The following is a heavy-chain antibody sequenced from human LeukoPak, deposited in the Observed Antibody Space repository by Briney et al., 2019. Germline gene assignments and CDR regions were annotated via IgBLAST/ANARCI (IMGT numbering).Heavy chain of an antibody. D-gene: IGHD3-22*01. Sequence: PGGSLRLSCAASGSTFSSYWMYWVRQAPGKGPVWVAHINTDGSSLNYADSVKGRFTISRDNAKNTLYLQMNSLGAEDTAVYYCAGRINYYDSSGYYYVRYFDSWGQGTLVAVYS. CDR3: AGRINYYDSSGYYYVRYFDS. CDR1: GSTFSSYW. J-gene: IGHJ4*02. V-gene: IGHV3-74*01. CDR2: INTDGSSL.